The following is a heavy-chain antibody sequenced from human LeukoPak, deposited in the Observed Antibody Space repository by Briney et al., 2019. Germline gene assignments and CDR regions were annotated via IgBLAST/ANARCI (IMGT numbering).Heavy chain of an antibody. CDR1: GFTFSTYA. Sequence: GGSLSLSCAASGFTFSTYAMSWVRQAPGKGLKWVSAINSGGSTYYADSLKGRFTISRDNSKNTLYLQMNSLRADDTAVYYCAKDWPSEWQQLPDYDAFDIWGQGTMVTVSS. CDR2: INSGGST. D-gene: IGHD6-13*01. V-gene: IGHV3-23*01. J-gene: IGHJ3*02. CDR3: AKDWPSEWQQLPDYDAFDI.